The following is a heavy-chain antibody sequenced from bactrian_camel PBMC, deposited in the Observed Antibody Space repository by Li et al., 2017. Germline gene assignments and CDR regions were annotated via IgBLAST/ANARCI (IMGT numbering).Heavy chain of an antibody. Sequence: QVQLVESGGGLVQPGGSLRLSCAASGFTFSSYYMSWVRQAPGKGLEWISSIYSGEINTYYADSVKGRFTISRDNAKNTLYLQMNSLKTEDTALYYCATDRGTLVRDWRTVVGVTPGDSWGQGTQVTVS. D-gene: IGHD3*01. CDR2: IYSGEINT. CDR3: ATDRGTLVRDWRTVVGVTPGDS. V-gene: IGHV3-2*01. CDR1: GFTFSSYY. J-gene: IGHJ4*01.